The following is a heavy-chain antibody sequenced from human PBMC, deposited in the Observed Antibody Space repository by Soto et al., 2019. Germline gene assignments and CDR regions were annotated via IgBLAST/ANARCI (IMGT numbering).Heavy chain of an antibody. D-gene: IGHD5-12*01. Sequence: PRGSLRLSCAASGFTFSSYGMHWVRQAPGKGLEWVALVWYDGGNKYYADSVKGRFTISRDNSKNTLYLQMNSLRDEDTAVYYCVRAAGYSGNDYVYYYGMDVWGQGTKVTVSS. CDR2: VWYDGGNK. V-gene: IGHV3-33*01. CDR3: VRAAGYSGNDYVYYYGMDV. J-gene: IGHJ6*02. CDR1: GFTFSSYG.